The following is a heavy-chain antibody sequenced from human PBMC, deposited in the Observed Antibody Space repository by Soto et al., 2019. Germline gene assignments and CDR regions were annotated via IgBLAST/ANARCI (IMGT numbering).Heavy chain of an antibody. D-gene: IGHD1-26*01. J-gene: IGHJ5*02. Sequence: GASVKVSCKAPRDTFTSYYINWVRQAPGQGLEWMGVINPHGGSTAYAQKFKGRVTLTRDTSASTVYMEVSSLTSEDTAMYYCAGSSGGNFGRIIEGTNWFAPWGQGTLVTVSS. CDR3: AGSSGGNFGRIIEGTNWFAP. V-gene: IGHV1-46*01. CDR2: INPHGGST. CDR1: RDTFTSYY.